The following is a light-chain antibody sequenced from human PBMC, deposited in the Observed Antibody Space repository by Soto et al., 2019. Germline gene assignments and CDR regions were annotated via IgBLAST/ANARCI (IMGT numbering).Light chain of an antibody. Sequence: DIRLTQSPSTLSAAVGDRVTSTCRASQNTAIWLAWHHQKPGKAPKALIYDASRLASGVPSRFSGSGSGTEFPLTISSLQPDDFGTYYCQRYGSYPGTFGQGTRVEV. CDR3: QRYGSYPGT. J-gene: IGKJ1*01. V-gene: IGKV1-5*01. CDR1: QNTAIW. CDR2: DAS.